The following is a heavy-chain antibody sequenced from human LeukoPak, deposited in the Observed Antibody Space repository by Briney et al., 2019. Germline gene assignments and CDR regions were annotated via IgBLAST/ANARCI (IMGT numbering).Heavy chain of an antibody. CDR3: ASTPASGYDSVLVPFDY. J-gene: IGHJ4*02. CDR2: IIPIFGTA. V-gene: IGHV1-69*13. D-gene: IGHD5-12*01. CDR1: GGTFSSYA. Sequence: VASVTVSCKASGGTFSSYAISWVRQAPGQGLEWMGGIIPIFGTANYAQKFQGRVTITADESTSTAYMELSSLRSEDTAVYYCASTPASGYDSVLVPFDYWGQGTLVTVSP.